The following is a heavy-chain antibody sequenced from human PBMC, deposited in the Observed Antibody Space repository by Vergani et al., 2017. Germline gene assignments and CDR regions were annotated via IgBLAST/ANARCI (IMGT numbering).Heavy chain of an antibody. Sequence: QVQLVESGGGVFQPGRSLRLSCAASGLTFSSHAIHWVRQAPGKGLEWVAVISYDAINRFYANSVKGRFTISRDNSKNTLYLQMNSLRAEDTAVYYCARVMPLLRFLEWTGSNADYWGQGTLVTVSS. CDR1: GLTFSSHA. V-gene: IGHV3-30*04. CDR2: ISYDAINR. D-gene: IGHD3-3*01. CDR3: ARVMPLLRFLEWTGSNADY. J-gene: IGHJ4*02.